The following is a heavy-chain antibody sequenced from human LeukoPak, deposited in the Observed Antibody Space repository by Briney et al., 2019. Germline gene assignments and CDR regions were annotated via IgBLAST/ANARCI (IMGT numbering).Heavy chain of an antibody. CDR2: FDPEDGET. CDR1: GYTLTELS. Sequence: ASVKVSCKVSGYTLTELSMHWVRQAPGKGLEWMGGFDPEDGETIYAQKFQGRVTMTEDTSTDTAYMELSSLRSEDTAVYYCTTRFMVRGVIYFDYWGQGTLVTVSS. V-gene: IGHV1-24*01. J-gene: IGHJ4*02. CDR3: TTRFMVRGVIYFDY. D-gene: IGHD3-10*01.